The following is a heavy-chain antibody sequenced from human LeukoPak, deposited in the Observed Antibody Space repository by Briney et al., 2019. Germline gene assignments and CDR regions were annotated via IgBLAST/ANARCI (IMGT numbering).Heavy chain of an antibody. J-gene: IGHJ4*02. V-gene: IGHV3-11*04. Sequence: GGSLRLSCAASGFTFSDYNMRWIRQAPGKGLEWVSSISRSGSTKYYADSVKGRFTISRDNSKNSLYLQMNSLRAEDTAVYYCARIYYDSSGAYWGQGTLVTVSS. CDR2: ISRSGSTK. CDR3: ARIYYDSSGAY. CDR1: GFTFSDYN. D-gene: IGHD3-22*01.